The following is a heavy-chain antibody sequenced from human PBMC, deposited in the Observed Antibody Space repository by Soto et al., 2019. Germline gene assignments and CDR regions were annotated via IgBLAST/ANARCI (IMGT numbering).Heavy chain of an antibody. CDR2: ISGSGGST. V-gene: IGHV3-23*01. Sequence: GGSLRLSCAAAGVTFSSYAMSWVRQAPGKGLEWVSAISGSGGSTYYADSVKGRFTISRDNSKNTLYLQMNSLRAEDTAVYYCAKGLIAAAGTLHWGQGTLVTVSS. J-gene: IGHJ4*02. CDR3: AKGLIAAAGTLH. CDR1: GVTFSSYA. D-gene: IGHD6-13*01.